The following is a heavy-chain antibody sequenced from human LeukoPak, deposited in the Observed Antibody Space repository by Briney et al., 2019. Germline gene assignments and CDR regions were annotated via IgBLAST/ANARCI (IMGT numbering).Heavy chain of an antibody. CDR3: ARAFALYSAASGATFDI. D-gene: IGHD1-26*01. J-gene: IGHJ3*02. V-gene: IGHV4-4*07. Sequence: SETLSLICTVSGGSVISYHWSWVRQTAGKGLEWIGRIYTNGNTNNNPSLKSRVTMSLDPSKNQFSMKLSSVTAADTAVYFCARAFALYSAASGATFDIWGQGTVVTVSS. CDR2: IYTNGNT. CDR1: GGSVISYH.